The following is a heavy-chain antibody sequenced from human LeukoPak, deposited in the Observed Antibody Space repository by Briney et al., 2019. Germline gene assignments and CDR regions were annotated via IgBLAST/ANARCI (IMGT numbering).Heavy chain of an antibody. CDR2: IYYSGST. CDR3: ARDRLTMVRGHHREVDAFDI. CDR1: GGSISSYY. Sequence: SETLSLTCTVSGGSISSYYWSWIRQHPGKGLEWIGYIYYSGSTYYNPSLKSRVTISVDTSKNQFSLKLSSVTAADTAVYYCARDRLTMVRGHHREVDAFDIWGQGTMVTVSS. D-gene: IGHD3-10*01. V-gene: IGHV4-59*06. J-gene: IGHJ3*02.